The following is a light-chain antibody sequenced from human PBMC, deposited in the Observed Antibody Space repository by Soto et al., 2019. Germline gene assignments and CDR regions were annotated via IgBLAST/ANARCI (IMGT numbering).Light chain of an antibody. V-gene: IGKV1-5*03. CDR2: KAS. CDR1: QTISSW. Sequence: DLQMTQSTSTLSGSVGERVNITCPASQTISSWLAWYQQKPGKAPKLLIYKASTLKSGVPSRFSGSGSGTEFTLTISSLQPDDFATYYCQHYNSYSEAFGQGTKVDIK. CDR3: QHYNSYSEA. J-gene: IGKJ1*01.